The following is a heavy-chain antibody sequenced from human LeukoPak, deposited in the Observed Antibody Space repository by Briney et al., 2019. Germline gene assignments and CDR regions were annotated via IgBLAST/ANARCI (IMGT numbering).Heavy chain of an antibody. CDR3: ARGENYYYHMDV. CDR1: GFTFSSYA. J-gene: IGHJ6*03. CDR2: IYSGGDT. Sequence: QSGGSLRLSCAASGFTFSSYAMHWVRQAPGKGLEWVAVIYSGGDTYYADSVKGRFTISRDNSKNTLYLQMNSVRAEDTAVYFCARGENYYYHMDVWGKGATVTVSS. V-gene: IGHV3-30*14.